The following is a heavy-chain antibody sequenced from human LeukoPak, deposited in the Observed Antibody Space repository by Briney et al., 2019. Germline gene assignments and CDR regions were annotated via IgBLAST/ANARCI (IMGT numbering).Heavy chain of an antibody. D-gene: IGHD3-22*01. Sequence: ASVKVSCKASGYSFIRYHIHWVRQAPGQGLEWMGVLKLYDGSISHAQKFQGRVTMTSDTSTSTVYMELSSLRSEDTAVYYCARGLGDYYDSSGYIDSYWGQGTLVTVSS. J-gene: IGHJ4*02. V-gene: IGHV1-46*01. CDR1: GYSFIRYH. CDR3: ARGLGDYYDSSGYIDSY. CDR2: LKLYDGSI.